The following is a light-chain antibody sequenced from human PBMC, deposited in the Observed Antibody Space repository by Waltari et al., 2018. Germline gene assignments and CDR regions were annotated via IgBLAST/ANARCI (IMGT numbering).Light chain of an antibody. J-gene: IGLJ2*01. CDR1: SSDVAGYNY. CDR3: SSYAGSNNLV. V-gene: IGLV2-8*01. Sequence: QSALTQPPPASGSPGQPVPISCTGTSSDVAGYNYVPWYQQHPGKAPKLMIYEVSMRPSGVPDRFSGSKSGNTASLTVSGLQAEDEADYYCSSYAGSNNLVFGGGTKLTVL. CDR2: EVS.